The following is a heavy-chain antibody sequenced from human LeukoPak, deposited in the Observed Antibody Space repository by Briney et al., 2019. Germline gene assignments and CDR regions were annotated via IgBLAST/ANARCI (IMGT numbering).Heavy chain of an antibody. CDR3: AREVLYYYDTSGYRGVDY. Sequence: PGGSLRLSCAASGFTYSNYWMNWVRQAPGKGLEWVANIKQDGSEKYFVDSVKGRFTISRDNTKNSLFLQMNSLRAEDTAVYFCAREVLYYYDTSGYRGVDYWGQGTLVTVSS. J-gene: IGHJ4*02. CDR1: GFTYSNYW. V-gene: IGHV3-7*01. D-gene: IGHD3-22*01. CDR2: IKQDGSEK.